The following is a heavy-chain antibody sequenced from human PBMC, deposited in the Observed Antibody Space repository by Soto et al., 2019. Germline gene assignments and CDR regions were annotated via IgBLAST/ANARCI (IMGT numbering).Heavy chain of an antibody. CDR1: GYTFTSYD. CDR3: ARGGVSGYDYIWGSYRYDYYYYMDV. D-gene: IGHD3-16*02. Sequence: SVSVSCKASGYTFTSYDINWEREATGQGLEWMGWMNPNSGNTGYAQKFQGRVTMTRNTSISTAYMELSSLRSEDTAVYYCARGGVSGYDYIWGSYRYDYYYYMDVWG. V-gene: IGHV1-8*01. CDR2: MNPNSGNT. J-gene: IGHJ6*03.